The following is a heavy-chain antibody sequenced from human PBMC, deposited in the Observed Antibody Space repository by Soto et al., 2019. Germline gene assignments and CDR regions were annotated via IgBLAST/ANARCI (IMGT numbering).Heavy chain of an antibody. CDR1: GFTFSSYG. J-gene: IGHJ4*02. CDR3: ASLAVEPPGY. V-gene: IGHV3-33*01. CDR2: IWYDGSNK. Sequence: PGGSLRLSCAASGFTFSSYGMHWVRQAPGKGLEWVAVIWYDGSNKYYADSVKGRFTISRDNSKNTLYLQMNSLRAEDTDVYYCASLAVEPPGYWGQGTLVTVSS. D-gene: IGHD6-19*01.